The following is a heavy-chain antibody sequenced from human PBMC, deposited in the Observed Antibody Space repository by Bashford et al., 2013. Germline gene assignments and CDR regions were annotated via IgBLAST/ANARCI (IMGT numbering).Heavy chain of an antibody. CDR3: ARESGSYYNFPSYGMDV. CDR1: GFTFSSYG. D-gene: IGHD3-10*01. J-gene: IGHJ6*02. Sequence: GGSLRLSCAASGFTFSSYGMHWVRQAPGKGLEWVAVIWYDGSNKYYADSVKGRFTISRDNSKNTLYLQMNSLRAEDTAVYYCARESGSYYNFPSYGMDVWGQGTTVTVSS. V-gene: IGHV3-33*01. CDR2: IWYDGSNK.